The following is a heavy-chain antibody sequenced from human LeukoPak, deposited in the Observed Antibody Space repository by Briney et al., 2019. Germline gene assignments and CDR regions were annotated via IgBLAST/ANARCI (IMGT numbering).Heavy chain of an antibody. Sequence: GGSLRLSCAPSGFTVCSNYMSCVRQAPGGGLEWVSVIYSGGSTYYADSVKGRFTISRDNAKNSLYLQMNSLRAEHTAIYSCAADDYDAFDIWGQGTMVTVSS. CDR2: IYSGGST. V-gene: IGHV3-66*01. CDR1: GFTVCSNY. J-gene: IGHJ3*02. CDR3: AADDYDAFDI. D-gene: IGHD1-1*01.